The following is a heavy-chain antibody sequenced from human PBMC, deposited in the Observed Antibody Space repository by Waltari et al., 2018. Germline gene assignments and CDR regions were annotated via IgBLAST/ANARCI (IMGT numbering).Heavy chain of an antibody. CDR1: GYTFTSYY. CDR3: ARDGRYDFWSGYYFGY. J-gene: IGHJ4*02. Sequence: QVQLVQSGAEVKKPGASVKVSCKASGYTFTSYYMHWVRQAPGQGREWMGIINPSGGSTSYAQKFQGRVTMTRDTSTSTVYMELSSLRSEDTAVYYCARDGRYDFWSGYYFGYWGQGTLVTVSS. V-gene: IGHV1-46*01. D-gene: IGHD3-3*01. CDR2: INPSGGST.